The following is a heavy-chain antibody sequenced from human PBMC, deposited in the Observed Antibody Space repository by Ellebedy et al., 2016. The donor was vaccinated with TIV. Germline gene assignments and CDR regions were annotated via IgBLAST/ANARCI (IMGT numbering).Heavy chain of an antibody. Sequence: ASVKVSXXASGYTFTSYGISWVRQAPGQRLEWMGWINAGNGNTKYSQKFQGRVTITADESTSTAYMELSSLRSEDTAVYYCARDPAGATGWGQGTLVTVSS. V-gene: IGHV1-18*01. CDR2: INAGNGNT. J-gene: IGHJ4*02. D-gene: IGHD1-26*01. CDR3: ARDPAGATG. CDR1: GYTFTSYG.